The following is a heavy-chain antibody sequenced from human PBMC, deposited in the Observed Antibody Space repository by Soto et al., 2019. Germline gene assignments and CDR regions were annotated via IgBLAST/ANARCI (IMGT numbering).Heavy chain of an antibody. D-gene: IGHD2-2*01. V-gene: IGHV1-24*01. Sequence: ASVKVSCKVSGYTLTELSMHWVRQAPGKGLEWVGGFDPEDGETIYAQKFQGRVTMTEDTSTDTAYMELSSLRSEDTAVYYCATQIRYCSSTSCSYKAGFDYWGQGTLVTVSS. CDR1: GYTLTELS. J-gene: IGHJ4*02. CDR2: FDPEDGET. CDR3: ATQIRYCSSTSCSYKAGFDY.